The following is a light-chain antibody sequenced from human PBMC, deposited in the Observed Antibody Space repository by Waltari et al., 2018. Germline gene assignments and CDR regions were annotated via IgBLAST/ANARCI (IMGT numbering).Light chain of an antibody. Sequence: QSGLMQSASVSGFLGQSITISCTGTTSDIGDYNYVSWYQQHPGKVPKLIIYDVRNRTSGVSARFSGSKSDSTASLTISGLQAEDEGDYYCASYRNDNTLVFGGGTKVTV. CDR2: DVR. J-gene: IGLJ2*01. CDR1: TSDIGDYNY. CDR3: ASYRNDNTLV. V-gene: IGLV2-14*03.